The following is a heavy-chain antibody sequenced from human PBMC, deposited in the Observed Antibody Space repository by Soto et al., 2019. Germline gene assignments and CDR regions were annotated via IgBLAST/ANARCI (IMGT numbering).Heavy chain of an antibody. J-gene: IGHJ6*02. CDR3: ARDRIQLWTYYGMDV. D-gene: IGHD5-18*01. V-gene: IGHV3-11*05. CDR2: ISSSSSYT. CDR1: GFTFSDYY. Sequence: GGSLRLSCAASGFTFSDYYMSWIRQAPGKGLEWVSYISSSSSYTNYADSVKGRFTISRDNAKNSLYLQMNSLRAEDTAVYYCARDRIQLWTYYGMDVWGQGTTVTVSS.